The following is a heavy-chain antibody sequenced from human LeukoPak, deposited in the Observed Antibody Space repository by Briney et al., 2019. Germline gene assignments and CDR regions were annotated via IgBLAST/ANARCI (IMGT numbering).Heavy chain of an antibody. V-gene: IGHV4-4*07. Sequence: PSETLSLTCTVSGGSISSYYWSWIRQPAGKGLEWIGRIYTSGSTNYNPSLKSRVTMSVDTSKNQFSLKLSSVTAADTAVYYCARDHRRVRGVITLYYYYYMDVWGKGTTVTISS. CDR1: GGSISSYY. CDR3: ARDHRRVRGVITLYYYYYMDV. J-gene: IGHJ6*03. D-gene: IGHD3-10*01. CDR2: IYTSGST.